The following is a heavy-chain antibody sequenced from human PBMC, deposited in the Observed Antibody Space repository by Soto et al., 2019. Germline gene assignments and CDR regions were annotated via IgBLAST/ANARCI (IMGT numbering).Heavy chain of an antibody. V-gene: IGHV4-39*01. CDR2: IYYSGST. J-gene: IGHJ6*03. CDR3: ARHALDDYYYDYMDV. CDR1: GGSISSSSYY. Sequence: QLQLQESGPGLVKPSETLSLTCTVSGGSISSSSYYWGWIRQPTGKGLEWIGSIYYSGSTYYNPSLKSRVTISVDTSKNQFSLKLGSVTAADTAVYYCARHALDDYYYDYMDVWGKGTTVTVSS. D-gene: IGHD6-6*01.